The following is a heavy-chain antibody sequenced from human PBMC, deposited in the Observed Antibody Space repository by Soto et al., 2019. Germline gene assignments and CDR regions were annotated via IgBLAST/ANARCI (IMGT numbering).Heavy chain of an antibody. Sequence: QVQLVQSGAEVKKPGSSVKVSCKASGGTFSSYAISWVRQAPGQGLEWMGGFIPIFGTANYAKKIQGRVTIRADEETSTAYMELSGLRSADAAVYCCSRDGGLAYWGGDCYPSGYFVLWGSGTQETVST. CDR1: GGTFSSYA. V-gene: IGHV1-69*01. J-gene: IGHJ2*01. CDR2: FIPIFGTA. D-gene: IGHD2-21*02. CDR3: SRDGGLAYWGGDCYPSGYFVL.